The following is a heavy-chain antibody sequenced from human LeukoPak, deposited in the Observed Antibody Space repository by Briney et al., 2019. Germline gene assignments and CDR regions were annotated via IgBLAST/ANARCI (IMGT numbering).Heavy chain of an antibody. CDR1: GFTVSSNY. J-gene: IGHJ4*02. CDR2: IYSGGST. D-gene: IGHD6-6*01. Sequence: GGSLRLSCAASGFTVSSNYMSWVRQAPGKGLEWVSVIYSGGSTYYADSVKGRFTISRDNAKNSLYLQMNSLRDEDTAVYYCASSPEQLAFDYWGQGTLVTVSS. CDR3: ASSPEQLAFDY. V-gene: IGHV3-53*01.